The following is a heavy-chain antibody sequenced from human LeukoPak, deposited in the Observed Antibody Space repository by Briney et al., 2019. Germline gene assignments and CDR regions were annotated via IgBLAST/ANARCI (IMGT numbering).Heavy chain of an antibody. CDR3: AKSGSGGSID. J-gene: IGHJ4*02. D-gene: IGHD2-15*01. CDR1: GFTFSSYV. CDR2: ISGSGGTT. V-gene: IGHV3-23*01. Sequence: QPGGSLRLSCAASGFTFSSYVMSWVRQAPGKGLEWVSGISGSGGTTYYADSVKGRFTISRDNSKNTLYLQLNSLRAEDTAVYYCAKSGSGGSIDWGQGSLVTVSS.